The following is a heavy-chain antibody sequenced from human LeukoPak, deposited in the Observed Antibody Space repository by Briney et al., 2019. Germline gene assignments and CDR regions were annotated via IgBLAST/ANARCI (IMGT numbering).Heavy chain of an antibody. J-gene: IGHJ4*02. Sequence: ASVKVSCKASGYTFTGYYLHWVRQAPGQGLEWMGGIIPIFGTANYAQKFQGRVTITADESTSTAYMELSSLRSEDTAVYYCASFTSPIAAAGLGYWGQGTLVTVSS. CDR1: GYTFTGYY. CDR2: IIPIFGTA. CDR3: ASFTSPIAAAGLGY. V-gene: IGHV1-69*13. D-gene: IGHD6-13*01.